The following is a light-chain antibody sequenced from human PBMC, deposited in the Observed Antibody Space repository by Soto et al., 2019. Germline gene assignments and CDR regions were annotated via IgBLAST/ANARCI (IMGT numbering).Light chain of an antibody. CDR2: EVN. CDR1: SSDVGSYNL. CDR3: CSYAGSSILV. J-gene: IGLJ3*02. V-gene: IGLV2-23*02. Sequence: QSALTQPASVSGSPGQSITISCTGTSSDVGSYNLVSWYQQLPGKAPKLIIYEVNERPSGISNRFSGSKSGNTASLTISGLHAEDEADYYCCSYAGSSILVFGGGTQLTVL.